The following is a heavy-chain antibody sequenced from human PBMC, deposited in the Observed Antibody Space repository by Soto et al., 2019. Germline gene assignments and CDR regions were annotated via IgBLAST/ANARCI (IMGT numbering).Heavy chain of an antibody. CDR1: GFTFSSYD. CDR3: ARAGSGGSSAYYYYGMDV. D-gene: IGHD2-15*01. J-gene: IGHJ6*02. CDR2: IGTAGDT. V-gene: IGHV3-13*01. Sequence: TGGSLRLSCAASGFTFSSYDMHWVRQATGKGLEWVSAIGTAGDTYYPGSVKGRFTISRENAKNSLYLQMNSLRAGDTAVYYCARAGSGGSSAYYYYGMDVWGQGTTVTVSS.